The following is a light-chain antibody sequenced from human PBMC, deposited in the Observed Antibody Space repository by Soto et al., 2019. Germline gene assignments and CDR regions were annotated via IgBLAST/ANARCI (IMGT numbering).Light chain of an antibody. CDR2: AAS. Sequence: DRHITQSPSSLSASVGDRVTITCRASQGISNYLAWYQQKPGKVPKLLIYAASTLQSGVPSRFSGSGSGTDFTLTISSLQPEDVATYYCQKYNSAPTWTFGQGTKVDIK. CDR1: QGISNY. V-gene: IGKV1-27*01. CDR3: QKYNSAPTWT. J-gene: IGKJ1*01.